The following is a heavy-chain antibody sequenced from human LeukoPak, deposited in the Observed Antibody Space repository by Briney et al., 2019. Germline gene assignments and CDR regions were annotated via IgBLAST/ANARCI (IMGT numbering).Heavy chain of an antibody. V-gene: IGHV3-7*01. D-gene: IGHD6-19*01. J-gene: IGHJ6*03. CDR1: GFTFSMSW. Sequence: GGSLRLSCAASGFTFSMSWMTWVRQAPGKGLEWVASINGHGSEIHYVDSVKGRFTISRDNAKNSVYLQMNSLRVEDTAVYYCARDTRGISVAGYYYYFYMDVWGKGTTVTVSS. CDR2: INGHGSEI. CDR3: ARDTRGISVAGYYYYFYMDV.